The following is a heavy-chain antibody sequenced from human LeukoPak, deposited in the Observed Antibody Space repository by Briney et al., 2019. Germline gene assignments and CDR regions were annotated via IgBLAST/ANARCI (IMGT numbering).Heavy chain of an antibody. CDR2: ISAYNGNT. J-gene: IGHJ3*02. D-gene: IGHD1-26*01. CDR1: GYTFTSYG. CDR3: ARDPGPREHHAFDI. V-gene: IGHV1-18*01. Sequence: GASVKVSCKASGYTFTSYGISWVRQAPGQGLEWMGWISAYNGNTNYAQKLQGRVTMTTDTSTSTAYMELRSLRSDDTAVYYCARDPGPREHHAFDIWGQGTMVTVSS.